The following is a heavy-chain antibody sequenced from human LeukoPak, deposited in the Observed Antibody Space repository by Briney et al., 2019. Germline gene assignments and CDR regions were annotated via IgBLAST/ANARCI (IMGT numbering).Heavy chain of an antibody. CDR1: GGSISSYY. CDR3: ARVPVGYGPYWYFDL. CDR2: IYYSGST. D-gene: IGHD5-18*01. V-gene: IGHV4-59*01. Sequence: SETLSLTCTVSGGSISSYYWSWIRQPPGKGLEWIGYIYYSGSTNYNPSLKSRVTTSVDTSKNQFSLKLSSVTAADTAVYYCARVPVGYGPYWYFDLWGRGTLVTVSS. J-gene: IGHJ2*01.